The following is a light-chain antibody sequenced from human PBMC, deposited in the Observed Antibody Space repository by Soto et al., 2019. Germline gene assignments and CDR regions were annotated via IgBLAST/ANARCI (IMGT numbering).Light chain of an antibody. CDR1: SSNIGRNY. CDR3: AAWDDSLSAVV. J-gene: IGLJ2*01. V-gene: IGLV1-47*01. Sequence: QAVVTQPPSASGTPGQRVTISCSGSSSNIGRNYVYWYQQLPGTAPKLLSYRNNQRPSGVPDRFSGSKSGTSASLAISGLRSEDEADYYCAAWDDSLSAVVFGGGTKLTVL. CDR2: RNN.